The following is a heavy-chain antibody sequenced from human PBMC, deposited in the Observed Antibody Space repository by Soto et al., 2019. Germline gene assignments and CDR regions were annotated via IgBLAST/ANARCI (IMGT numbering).Heavy chain of an antibody. CDR2: IYYSGST. J-gene: IGHJ3*02. V-gene: IGHV4-59*01. D-gene: IGHD4-17*01. CDR1: GGSISSYN. Sequence: QVQLQESGPGLVKPSETLSLTCTVSGGSISSYNWSWIRQPPGKGLEWIGYIYYSGSTNYNPSLKSRVTISVDTSKNQFSLKLSSVTAADTAVYYCARLSTGAFDIWGQGTMVTVSS. CDR3: ARLSTGAFDI.